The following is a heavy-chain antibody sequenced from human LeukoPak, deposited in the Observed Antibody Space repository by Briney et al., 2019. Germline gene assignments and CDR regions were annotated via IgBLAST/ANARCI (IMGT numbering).Heavy chain of an antibody. V-gene: IGHV4-39*01. CDR1: GGSISSSSYY. CDR2: IYYSGST. J-gene: IGHJ5*02. Sequence: SETLSLTCTVSGGSISSSSYYWGWIRQPPGKGLEWIGSIYYSGSTYYNPSLKSRVTISVDTSKNQFSLKLSSVTAADTAVYYCARKPAEKQQPTSNWFDPWGQGTLVTVSS. D-gene: IGHD6-13*01. CDR3: ARKPAEKQQPTSNWFDP.